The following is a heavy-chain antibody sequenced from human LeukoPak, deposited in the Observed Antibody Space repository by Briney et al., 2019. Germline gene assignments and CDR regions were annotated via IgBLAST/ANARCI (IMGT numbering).Heavy chain of an antibody. Sequence: PSETLSLTCAVYGGSFSGYYWSWIRQPPGKGLEWIGEINHSGSTNYNPSLKSRVTISVDTSKNQFSLKLSSVTAADTAVYYCARDGVASDPYYYYYMDVWGKGTTVTISS. CDR2: INHSGST. CDR3: ARDGVASDPYYYYYMDV. CDR1: GGSFSGYY. V-gene: IGHV4-34*01. D-gene: IGHD3-3*01. J-gene: IGHJ6*03.